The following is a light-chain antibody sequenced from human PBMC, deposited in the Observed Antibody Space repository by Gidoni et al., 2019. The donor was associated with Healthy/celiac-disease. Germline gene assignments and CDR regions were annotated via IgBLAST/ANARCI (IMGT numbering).Light chain of an antibody. CDR1: SSNIGSNT. V-gene: IGLV1-44*01. Sequence: QSVLTQPPSASGAPGPRVTVSCSGSSSNIGSNTIHWYQQLPGPAPKLLIYSDNQRPSGVPDRFSGSQSGTSASLAISGLQSEDEADYYCAAWDDSLNGWVFGGGTKLTVL. J-gene: IGLJ3*02. CDR3: AAWDDSLNGWV. CDR2: SDN.